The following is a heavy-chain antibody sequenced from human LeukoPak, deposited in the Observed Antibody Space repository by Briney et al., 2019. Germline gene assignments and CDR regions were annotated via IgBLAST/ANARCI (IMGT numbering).Heavy chain of an antibody. CDR3: AKDILTSGDAFDT. D-gene: IGHD3-10*01. Sequence: GGSLRLSCAASGFTFSSYGMHWVRQAPGKGLEWVAVISYDGSNKYYADSVKGRFTISRDNSKNTLYLQMSSLRAEDTAVYYCAKDILTSGDAFDTWGQGTMVTVSS. CDR1: GFTFSSYG. CDR2: ISYDGSNK. V-gene: IGHV3-30*18. J-gene: IGHJ3*02.